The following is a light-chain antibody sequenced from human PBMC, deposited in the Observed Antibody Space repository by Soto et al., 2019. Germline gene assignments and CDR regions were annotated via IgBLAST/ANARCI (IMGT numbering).Light chain of an antibody. CDR1: QSISSN. V-gene: IGKV3-15*01. CDR3: QQYNKWLPLT. CDR2: GAS. J-gene: IGKJ4*01. Sequence: EIVMTQSPATLSVSPGERATLSCRASQSISSNLAWYQQKPGQAPRILIYGASTRATGVPARFSGSGSGTEFTLTISSLQSEDFAVYYCQQYNKWLPLTFGGGTKVEI.